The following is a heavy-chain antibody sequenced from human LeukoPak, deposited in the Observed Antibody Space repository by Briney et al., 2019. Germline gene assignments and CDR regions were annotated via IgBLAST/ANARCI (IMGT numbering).Heavy chain of an antibody. V-gene: IGHV1-69*05. CDR2: IIPIFGTA. J-gene: IGHJ1*01. CDR3: ARAHDSSGYYYVGYFQH. D-gene: IGHD3-22*01. Sequence: SVKVSCKASGGTFSSYTISWVRQAPGQGLEWMGRIIPIFGTANYAQKFQGRVTITTDESTSTAYMELSSLRSEDTAVYYCARAHDSSGYYYVGYFQHWGQGTLVTVSS. CDR1: GGTFSSYT.